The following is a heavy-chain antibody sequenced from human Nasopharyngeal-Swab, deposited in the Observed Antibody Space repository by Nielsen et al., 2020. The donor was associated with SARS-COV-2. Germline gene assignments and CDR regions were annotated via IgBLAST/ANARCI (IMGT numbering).Heavy chain of an antibody. CDR2: INTNTGNP. Sequence: ASVKVSCKASRYTFTSYAMNWVRQAPGQGLEWMGWINTNTGNPTYAQGFTGRFVFSLDTSVSTAYLQISSLKAEDTAVYYCAREAAAGIVYGMDVWGQGTTVTVSS. V-gene: IGHV7-4-1*02. D-gene: IGHD6-13*01. CDR1: RYTFTSYA. J-gene: IGHJ6*02. CDR3: AREAAAGIVYGMDV.